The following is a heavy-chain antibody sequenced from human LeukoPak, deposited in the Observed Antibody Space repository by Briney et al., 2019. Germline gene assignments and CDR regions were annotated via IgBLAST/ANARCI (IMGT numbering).Heavy chain of an antibody. V-gene: IGHV1-8*01. CDR2: MNPNSGAT. CDR3: ARGSLKYQLLFYTPITRHNPGKYNWFDP. CDR1: GYTFTSYD. J-gene: IGHJ5*02. D-gene: IGHD2-2*01. Sequence: ASVKVSCKASGYTFTSYDFNWLRQATGQGPEWMGWMNPNSGATGYAQKFQGRVTMTRSASINTAYMELSSLRSEDTAVYYCARGSLKYQLLFYTPITRHNPGKYNWFDPWGQGTLVTVSS.